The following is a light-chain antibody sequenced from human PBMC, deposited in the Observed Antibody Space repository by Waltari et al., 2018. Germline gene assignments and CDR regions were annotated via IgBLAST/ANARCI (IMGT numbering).Light chain of an antibody. CDR1: QGINTY. Sequence: DIQMTQSPSSLSASVGDRVTITCRASQGINTYLAWYQQRPGKVPRHLIDAASTLQSGVPSRFSGSGSGTDFTLTITSLQPEDVATYYCQKYDTAPQTFGQGTKVEIK. CDR3: QKYDTAPQT. V-gene: IGKV1-27*01. CDR2: AAS. J-gene: IGKJ1*01.